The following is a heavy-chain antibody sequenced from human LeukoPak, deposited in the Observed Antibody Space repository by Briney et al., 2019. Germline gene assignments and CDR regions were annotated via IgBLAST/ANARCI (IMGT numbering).Heavy chain of an antibody. CDR1: GYTVTSYG. Sequence: GASVKVSCKATGYTVTSYGISWVRQAPGQRPEWMGWISAYSGYTNYAQKFQGRVTMTTDTSTNTAYMELRSLRSDDTAVYYCARNGCGWSFLDYWGQGTRVTVSS. CDR3: ARNGCGWSFLDY. J-gene: IGHJ4*02. D-gene: IGHD6-19*01. CDR2: ISAYSGYT. V-gene: IGHV1-18*01.